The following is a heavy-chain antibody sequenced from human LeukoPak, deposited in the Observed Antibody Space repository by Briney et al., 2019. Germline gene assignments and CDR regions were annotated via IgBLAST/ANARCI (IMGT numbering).Heavy chain of an antibody. D-gene: IGHD1-26*01. J-gene: IGHJ4*02. Sequence: GASVKVSCKASGYTFTGYYMHWVRQAPGQGLEWMGWINPNSGGTNYAQKFQGRVTMTRDTSISTAYMELSRLRSDDTAVYYCARDRPRYSGGLGFDYWGQGTLVTVSS. CDR3: ARDRPRYSGGLGFDY. CDR1: GYTFTGYY. CDR2: INPNSGGT. V-gene: IGHV1-2*02.